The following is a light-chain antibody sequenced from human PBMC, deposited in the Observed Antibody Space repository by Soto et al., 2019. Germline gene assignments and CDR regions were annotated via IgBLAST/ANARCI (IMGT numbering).Light chain of an antibody. J-gene: IGKJ1*01. CDR2: DAS. CDR3: QQYRSYAPT. Sequence: DIQLTQSPTTLSASVGDRVNITCRASRSVSTSLAWYQKKPGKAPTLLIFDASSLESGVPSRFSGSGSGTELTLTISGLQPDDFATYYCQQYRSYAPTFGQGTKVDI. V-gene: IGKV1-5*01. CDR1: RSVSTS.